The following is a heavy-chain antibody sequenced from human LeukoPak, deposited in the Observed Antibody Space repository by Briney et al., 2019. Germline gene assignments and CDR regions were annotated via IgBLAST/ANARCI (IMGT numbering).Heavy chain of an antibody. CDR3: ARRDIVVVVAATGHSTFDP. CDR1: GGSFSGYY. V-gene: IGHV4-34*01. CDR2: INHSGST. Sequence: PSETLSLTCGVYGGSFSGYYWSWIRQSPGTGLEWIGDINHSGSTKYNPSLKSRVTISLDTSKTQFSLKLSSVTAADTGVYYCARRDIVVVVAATGHSTFDPWGQGTLVTVSS. J-gene: IGHJ5*02. D-gene: IGHD2-15*01.